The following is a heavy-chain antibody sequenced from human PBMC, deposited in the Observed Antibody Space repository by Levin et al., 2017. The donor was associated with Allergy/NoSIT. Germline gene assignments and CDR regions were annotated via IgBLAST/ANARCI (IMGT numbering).Heavy chain of an antibody. D-gene: IGHD2-15*01. V-gene: IGHV5-10-1*01. CDR3: ARGGGGSSYDS. CDR2: IDPSDSYT. CDR1: GYSFTNSW. J-gene: IGHJ4*02. Sequence: GESLKISCKGSGYSFTNSWISWVRQMPGKGLEWMGRIDPSDSYTNYSPSFQGHVTISADKSISTAYLQWSSLKASDTAMYYCARGGGGSSYDSWGQGTLVTVSS.